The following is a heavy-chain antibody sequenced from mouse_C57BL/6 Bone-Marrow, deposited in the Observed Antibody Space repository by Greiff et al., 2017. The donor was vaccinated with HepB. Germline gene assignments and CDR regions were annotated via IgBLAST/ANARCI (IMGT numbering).Heavy chain of an antibody. V-gene: IGHV5-12*01. Sequence: EVKVEESGGGLVQPGGSLKLSCAASGFTFSDYYMYWVRQTPEKRLEWVAYISNGGGSTYYPDTVKGRFTISRDNAKNTLYLQMSRLKSEDTAMYYCATFYYGNYDYAMDYWGQGTSVTVSS. J-gene: IGHJ4*01. CDR2: ISNGGGST. D-gene: IGHD2-1*01. CDR3: ATFYYGNYDYAMDY. CDR1: GFTFSDYY.